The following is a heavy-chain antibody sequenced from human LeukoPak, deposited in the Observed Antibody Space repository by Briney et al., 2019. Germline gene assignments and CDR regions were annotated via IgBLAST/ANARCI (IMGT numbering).Heavy chain of an antibody. Sequence: SETLSLTCTVSGGSISSHYWSWIRQPPGKGLEWIGYIYYSGSTNYNPSLKSRVTISVDTSKNQFSLKLSSVTAADTAVYYCARGNGDGYNIYYYYYYMDVWGKGTTVTVSS. CDR3: ARGNGDGYNIYYYYYYMDV. J-gene: IGHJ6*03. V-gene: IGHV4-59*11. D-gene: IGHD5-24*01. CDR2: IYYSGST. CDR1: GGSISSHY.